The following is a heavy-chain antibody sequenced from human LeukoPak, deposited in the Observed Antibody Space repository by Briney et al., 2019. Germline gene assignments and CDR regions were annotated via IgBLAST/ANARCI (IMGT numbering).Heavy chain of an antibody. D-gene: IGHD3-3*01. CDR1: GGSISSYY. Sequence: SETLSLTCTVSGGSISSYYWSWIRQPPGKGLEWIGYIYYSGSTNYNPSLKSRVTISVDTSKNQFSLKLSSVTAADTALYYCARATRTYYDFSYYMDVWGKGTTVTVSS. J-gene: IGHJ6*03. CDR2: IYYSGST. V-gene: IGHV4-59*01. CDR3: ARATRTYYDFSYYMDV.